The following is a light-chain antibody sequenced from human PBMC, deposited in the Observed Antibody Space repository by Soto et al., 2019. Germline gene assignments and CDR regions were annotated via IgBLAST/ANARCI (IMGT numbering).Light chain of an antibody. CDR3: TSYAGSNNVCV. V-gene: IGLV2-8*01. Sequence: QSALTQPPSASGSPGQSVTISCSGTSSDIGGYNYVSWYQQHPGKAPKLMIYDVFKRPSGVPDRFSGSKSGNTASLTVSGLQAEDEADYYCTSYAGSNNVCVFGTGTKRTVL. CDR1: SSDIGGYNY. J-gene: IGLJ1*01. CDR2: DVF.